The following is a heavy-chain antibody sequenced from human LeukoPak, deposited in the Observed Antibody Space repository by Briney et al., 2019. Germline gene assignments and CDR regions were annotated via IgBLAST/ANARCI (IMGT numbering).Heavy chain of an antibody. CDR1: GGSISSYY. J-gene: IGHJ4*02. CDR3: ARASRGYYYDSSGYRGSYYFDY. D-gene: IGHD3-22*01. CDR2: IYYSGST. Sequence: SETLSLTCTVSGGSISSYYWSWIRQPPGKGLEWIGYIYYSGSTNYNPSLKSRVTISVDTSKNQFSLKLSSVTAADTAVYYCARASRGYYYDSSGYRGSYYFDYWGQGTLVTVSS. V-gene: IGHV4-59*12.